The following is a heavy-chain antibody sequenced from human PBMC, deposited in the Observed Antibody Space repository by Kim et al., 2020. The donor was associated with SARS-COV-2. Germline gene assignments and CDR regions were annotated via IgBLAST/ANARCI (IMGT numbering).Heavy chain of an antibody. J-gene: IGHJ6*02. Sequence: GGSLRLSCAASGFTFSSYGMHWVRQAPGKGLEWVAVISYDGSNKYYADSVKGRFTISRDNSKNTLYLQMNSLRAEDTAVYYCAKDRGYCSGGSCYGNYYSAMSVWARGTTVTFPS. CDR2: ISYDGSNK. V-gene: IGHV3-30*18. D-gene: IGHD2-15*01. CDR1: GFTFSSYG. CDR3: AKDRGYCSGGSCYGNYYSAMSV.